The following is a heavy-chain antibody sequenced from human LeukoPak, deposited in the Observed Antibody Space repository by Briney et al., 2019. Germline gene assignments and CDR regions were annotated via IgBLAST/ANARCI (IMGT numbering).Heavy chain of an antibody. CDR2: IYPGDSDT. Sequence: GESLKIPCKGSGYSFTSYWIGWVRQMPGKGLEWMGIIYPGDSDTRYSPSFQGQVTISADKSISTAYLQWSSLKASDTAMYYCARQYRAYYDFWSGYSFDYWGQGTLVTVSS. D-gene: IGHD3-3*01. J-gene: IGHJ4*02. CDR1: GYSFTSYW. V-gene: IGHV5-51*01. CDR3: ARQYRAYYDFWSGYSFDY.